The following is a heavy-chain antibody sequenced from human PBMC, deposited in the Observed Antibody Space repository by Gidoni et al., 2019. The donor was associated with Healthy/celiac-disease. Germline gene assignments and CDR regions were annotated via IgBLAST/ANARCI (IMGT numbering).Heavy chain of an antibody. V-gene: IGHV4-39*01. Sequence: QLQLQESGPGLVKPSETLSLTCTVSGGSISSSSYYWGWIRQPPGKGLEWIGSIDYSGSTYYNPSLKSRVTISVDTSKNQFSLKLSSVTAADTAVYYCARLIGAVGLDYWGQGTLVTVSS. J-gene: IGHJ4*02. CDR1: GGSISSSSYY. CDR3: ARLIGAVGLDY. CDR2: IDYSGST. D-gene: IGHD3-10*01.